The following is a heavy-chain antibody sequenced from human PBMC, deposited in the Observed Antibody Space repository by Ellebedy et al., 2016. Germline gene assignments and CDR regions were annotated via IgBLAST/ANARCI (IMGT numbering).Heavy chain of an antibody. Sequence: ASVKVSCKASGYTFTSHLIHWVRQAPGQRLEWMGWINTSNGNTEDSQQFQGRVTITRDTSATTAYMELSSLRSEDTAVYYCAREGYTWNDFYLEDWGQGTLVTVSS. J-gene: IGHJ4*02. V-gene: IGHV1-3*04. CDR3: AREGYTWNDFYLED. CDR2: INTSNGNT. D-gene: IGHD1-1*01. CDR1: GYTFTSHL.